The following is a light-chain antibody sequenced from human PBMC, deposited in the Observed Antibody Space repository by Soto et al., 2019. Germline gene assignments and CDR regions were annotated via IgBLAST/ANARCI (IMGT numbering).Light chain of an antibody. CDR3: QQRSNWPIT. J-gene: IGKJ5*01. CDR1: QSVRSY. CDR2: DAS. Sequence: EIVLTQSPATLSLSPGERATLSCRASQSVRSYLAWYQQKPGQAPRLLIYDASNRATGIPARFSGSGSGTDFTLTISSLEPEDFAVYYCQQRSNWPITFGQGTLLEI. V-gene: IGKV3-11*01.